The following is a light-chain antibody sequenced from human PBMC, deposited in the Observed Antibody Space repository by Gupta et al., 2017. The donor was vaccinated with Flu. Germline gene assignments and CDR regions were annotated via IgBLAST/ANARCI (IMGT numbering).Light chain of an antibody. CDR3: QQYHNWRT. J-gene: IGKJ1*01. CDR1: QSVDSN. V-gene: IGKV3-15*01. Sequence: EIVMTQSPATLSVSPGERATLSCRASQSVDSNLAWYQQKPGQAPRLVIYGASTRATGIPARFSGSGSGTEFSLTISSLQSEDFEVYYCQQYHNWRTFGQGTKVEIK. CDR2: GAS.